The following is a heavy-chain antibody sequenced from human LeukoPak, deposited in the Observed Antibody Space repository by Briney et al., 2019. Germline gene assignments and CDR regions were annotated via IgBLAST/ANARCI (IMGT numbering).Heavy chain of an antibody. J-gene: IGHJ3*01. CDR3: AMKAVPRPRLHDAFDF. V-gene: IGHV3-7*03. Sequence: PGGSLRLSCAASGFTFSKAWMSWVRQAPGKGLEWVANIKQDGSEKYYVDSVKGRFTISRDNAKNSLYLQMNSLRADDTAVYYCAMKAVPRPRLHDAFDFWGQGTVVSVSS. D-gene: IGHD5-24*01. CDR2: IKQDGSEK. CDR1: GFTFSKAW.